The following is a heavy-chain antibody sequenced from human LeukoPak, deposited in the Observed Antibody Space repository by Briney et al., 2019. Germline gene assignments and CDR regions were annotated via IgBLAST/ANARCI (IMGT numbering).Heavy chain of an antibody. CDR3: ARDRSIAAAGTFDY. CDR2: INPNSGGT. D-gene: IGHD6-13*01. CDR1: GYTFTSYD. J-gene: IGHJ4*02. V-gene: IGHV1-2*02. Sequence: ASVKVSCKASGYTFTSYDINWVRQAPGQGLEWMGWINPNSGGTNYAQKFQGRVTMTRDTSISTAYMELSRLRSDDTAVYYCARDRSIAAAGTFDYWGQGTLVTVSS.